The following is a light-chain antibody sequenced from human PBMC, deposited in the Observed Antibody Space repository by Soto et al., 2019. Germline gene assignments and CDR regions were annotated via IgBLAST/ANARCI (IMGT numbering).Light chain of an antibody. CDR3: AAWDDSLNGVV. CDR2: SSN. CDR1: SSNIGSNS. V-gene: IGLV1-44*01. Sequence: QSVLTQPPSASGTPGQRVTISCSGSSSNIGSNSVNWYQHLPGTAPKLLMYSSNQRPSGVPDRFSGSKSGTSASLAISGLQSEDEADYYCAAWDDSLNGVVFVGGTKLTVL. J-gene: IGLJ2*01.